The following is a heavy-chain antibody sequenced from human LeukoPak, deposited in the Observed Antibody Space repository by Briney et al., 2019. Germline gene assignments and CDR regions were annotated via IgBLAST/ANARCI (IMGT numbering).Heavy chain of an antibody. J-gene: IGHJ4*02. V-gene: IGHV3-7*01. D-gene: IGHD3-22*01. CDR1: GFTFSSYW. CDR2: IKQDGSEK. CDR3: ARSRFMIDSRHDY. Sequence: QAGGSLRLSCAASGFTFSSYWMSWVRQAPGKGLEWVANIKQDGSEKYYVDSVKGRFTISRDNAKNSLYLQMNSLRAEDTAVYYCARSRFMIDSRHDYWGQGTLVTVSS.